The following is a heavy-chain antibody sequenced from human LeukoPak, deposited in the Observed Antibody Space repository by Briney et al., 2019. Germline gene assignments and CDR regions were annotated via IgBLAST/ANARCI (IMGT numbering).Heavy chain of an antibody. D-gene: IGHD3-16*01. CDR2: ISGSGNGFSI. V-gene: IGHV3-64D*06. CDR1: GFVFSIYT. Sequence: GGSLRLSCSASGFVFSIYTMYWVRQTRGKGPEYVSTISGSGNGFSIYYADSVKGRFTISRDDSKSILYLQMNGLRSEDTAVYYCVKDFGRVRGTPDSWGQGTLVTVSS. J-gene: IGHJ4*02. CDR3: VKDFGRVRGTPDS.